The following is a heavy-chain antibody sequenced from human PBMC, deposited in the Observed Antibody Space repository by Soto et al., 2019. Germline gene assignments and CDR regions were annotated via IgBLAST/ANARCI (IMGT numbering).Heavy chain of an antibody. CDR2: IIPIFGTA. D-gene: IGHD2-15*01. V-gene: IGHV1-69*01. Sequence: QVQLVQSGAEVKKPGSSVKVSCKASGGTFSSYAISWVRQAPGQGLEWMGGIIPIFGTANYAQKFQGRVTITADESTSTAYMELSSLRSEDTAMYYCARAVVGVAATHNWFDPWGQGNLVTVSS. CDR1: GGTFSSYA. CDR3: ARAVVGVAATHNWFDP. J-gene: IGHJ5*02.